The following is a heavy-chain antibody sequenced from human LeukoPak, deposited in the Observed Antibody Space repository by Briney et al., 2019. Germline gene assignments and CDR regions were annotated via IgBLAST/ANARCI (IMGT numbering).Heavy chain of an antibody. CDR3: ARAGRGTDAFDI. J-gene: IGHJ3*02. D-gene: IGHD3-16*01. Sequence: GGSLRLSCAASGFTFSSYSMNWVRQAPGKGLEWVSSISSSSSYIYYEDSVEGRFTISRDNAKNSLYLQMNSLRAEDTAVYYCARAGRGTDAFDIWGQGTMVTVSS. V-gene: IGHV3-21*01. CDR2: ISSSSSYI. CDR1: GFTFSSYS.